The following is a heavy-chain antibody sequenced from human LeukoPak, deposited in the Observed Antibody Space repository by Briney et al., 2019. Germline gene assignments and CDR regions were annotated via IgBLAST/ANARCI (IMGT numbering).Heavy chain of an antibody. CDR3: AKGLAVAGPGVFDY. J-gene: IGHJ4*02. Sequence: GGSLRLSCAASGFTFSSYGMPWVRQAPGKGLEWVAVIWYDGSNKYYADSVKGRFTISRDNSKNTLYLQMNSLRAEDTALYYCAKGLAVAGPGVFDYWGQGTLVTVSS. CDR2: IWYDGSNK. D-gene: IGHD6-19*01. V-gene: IGHV3-30*02. CDR1: GFTFSSYG.